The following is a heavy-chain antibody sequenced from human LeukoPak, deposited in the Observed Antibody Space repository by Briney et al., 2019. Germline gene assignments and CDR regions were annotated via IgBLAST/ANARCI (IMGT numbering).Heavy chain of an antibody. CDR2: ISAYNGNT. Sequence: GASVKVSCKASGYTFTSYGISWVRQAPGQGLEWMGWISAYNGNTNYAQKLQGRVTVTTDTSTSTAYMELRSLRSDDTAVYYCARMYYDSSGLLGGLDYWGQGTLVTVSS. CDR1: GYTFTSYG. CDR3: ARMYYDSSGLLGGLDY. J-gene: IGHJ4*02. D-gene: IGHD3-22*01. V-gene: IGHV1-18*01.